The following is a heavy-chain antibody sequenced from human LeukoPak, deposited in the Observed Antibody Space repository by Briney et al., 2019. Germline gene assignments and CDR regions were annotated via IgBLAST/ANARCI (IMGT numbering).Heavy chain of an antibody. CDR1: GFTFSNAW. J-gene: IGHJ5*02. CDR2: IRYGGSDE. CDR3: AKEGFDP. Sequence: GGSLRLSCAASGFTFSNAWMSWVRQAPGKGLEWVAFIRYGGSDEHYADSVKGRFTISRDISKNTVYLQMNSLRIEDTAVYYCAKEGFDPWGQGTLVTVSS. V-gene: IGHV3-30*02.